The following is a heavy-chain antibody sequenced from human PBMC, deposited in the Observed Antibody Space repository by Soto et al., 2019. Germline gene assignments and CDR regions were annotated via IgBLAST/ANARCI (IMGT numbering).Heavy chain of an antibody. CDR3: ARGGKSGYYYGMDV. J-gene: IGHJ6*02. D-gene: IGHD1-1*01. V-gene: IGHV1-69*13. CDR1: GGTFSSYA. Sequence: GASVKVSCKASGGTFSSYAISWVRQAPGQGLEWMGGIIPIFGTANYAQKFQGRVTITADESTSTAYMELSSLRSEDTAVYYCARGGKSGYYYGMDVWGQGTTVTVSS. CDR2: IIPIFGTA.